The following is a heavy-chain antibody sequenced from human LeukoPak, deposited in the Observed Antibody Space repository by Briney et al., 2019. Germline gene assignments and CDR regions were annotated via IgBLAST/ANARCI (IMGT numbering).Heavy chain of an antibody. CDR1: GYTFTSYG. V-gene: IGHV1-2*02. CDR3: ARGTGTTAGHYWFDP. J-gene: IGHJ5*02. CDR2: INPNSGGT. D-gene: IGHD1-7*01. Sequence: ASVKVSCKASGYTFTSYGISWVRQAPGQGLEWMGWINPNSGGTNYAQKFQGRVTMTRDTSISTAYMELSRLRSDDTAVYYCARGTGTTAGHYWFDPWGQGTLVTVSS.